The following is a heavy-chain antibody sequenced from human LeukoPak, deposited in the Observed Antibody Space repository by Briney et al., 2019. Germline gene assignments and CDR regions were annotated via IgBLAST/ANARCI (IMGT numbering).Heavy chain of an antibody. J-gene: IGHJ4*02. CDR1: GYTFTGYY. V-gene: IGHV1-2*04. CDR2: INPNSGGT. D-gene: IGHD7-27*01. Sequence: ASVKVSCKASGYTFTGYYMHWVRQAPGQGLEWMGWINPNSGGTNYAQKFQGWVTMTRDTSISTAYMELSRLRSDDTAVYYCARDLGLGLLSFDYWGQGTLVTVSS. CDR3: ARDLGLGLLSFDY.